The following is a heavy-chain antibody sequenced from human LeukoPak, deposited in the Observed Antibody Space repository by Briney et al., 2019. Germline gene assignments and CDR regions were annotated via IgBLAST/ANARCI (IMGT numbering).Heavy chain of an antibody. CDR1: RGSISSSGDY. CDR3: ARRAGYSYSFDY. J-gene: IGHJ4*02. CDR2: IYYSGSN. Sequence: PSESLSLTRIVSRGSISSSGDYSGWVSQPPGKGLEWIGSIYYSGSNYYTPSLKSRLSISVDTSKNQFSLKLSSVTAADTALYYCARRAGYSYSFDYWGQGTLVTVSP. V-gene: IGHV4-39*01. D-gene: IGHD5-18*01.